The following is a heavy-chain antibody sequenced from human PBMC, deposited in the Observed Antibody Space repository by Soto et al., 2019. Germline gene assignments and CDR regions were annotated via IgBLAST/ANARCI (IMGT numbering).Heavy chain of an antibody. CDR1: GFTFSSYS. Sequence: PGGSLRLSCAASGFTFSSYSMNWVRQAPGKGLEWVSYISSSSSTIYYADSVKGRFTISRDNAKNSLYLQMNSLRGEDTAVYYCASRGPLWFGDESWGQGTLVTVS. J-gene: IGHJ4*02. CDR2: ISSSSSTI. CDR3: ASRGPLWFGDES. D-gene: IGHD3-10*01. V-gene: IGHV3-48*01.